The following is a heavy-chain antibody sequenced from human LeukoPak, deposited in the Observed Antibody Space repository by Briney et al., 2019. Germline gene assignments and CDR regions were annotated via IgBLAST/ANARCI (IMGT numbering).Heavy chain of an antibody. D-gene: IGHD3-10*01. CDR1: GYTFTSYD. J-gene: IGHJ3*02. CDR2: MNPNSGNT. CDR3: ALTSGSYYYDAFDI. Sequence: GASVKVSRKASGYTFTSYDINWVRQATGQGLEWMGWMNPNSGNTGYAQKFQGRVTMTRNTSISTAYMELSSLRSEDTAVYYCALTSGSYYYDAFDIWGQGTMVTVSS. V-gene: IGHV1-8*01.